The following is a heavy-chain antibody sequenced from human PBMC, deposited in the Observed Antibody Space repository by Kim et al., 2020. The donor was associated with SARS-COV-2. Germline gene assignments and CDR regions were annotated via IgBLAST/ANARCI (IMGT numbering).Heavy chain of an antibody. Sequence: SETLSLTCTVSGGSISRYYWSWIRQPAGKGLEWIGRIYSSGSTKYNPSLKSRDTMSLDTSKSQFSLKLSFVTAADTAVYYCASLRPDSYGLDVWGQGTTVTVSS. CDR3: ASLRPDSYGLDV. J-gene: IGHJ6*02. V-gene: IGHV4-4*07. CDR2: IYSSGST. CDR1: GGSISRYY.